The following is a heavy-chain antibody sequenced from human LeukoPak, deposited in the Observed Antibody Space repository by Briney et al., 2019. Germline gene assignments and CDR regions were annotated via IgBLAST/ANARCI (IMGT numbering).Heavy chain of an antibody. CDR2: ISHIGST. J-gene: IGHJ3*01. D-gene: IGHD1-1*01. CDR3: AGDQLALNALNL. Sequence: SETLSLTCTVSGGSMISHYWSWIRQPPGKALEWLGYISHIGSTNYSPSLKSRVTISVDTSKNQFTLRLSSVTAADTAVYFCAGDQLALNALNLWGQGTMVSVSS. V-gene: IGHV4-59*11. CDR1: GGSMISHY.